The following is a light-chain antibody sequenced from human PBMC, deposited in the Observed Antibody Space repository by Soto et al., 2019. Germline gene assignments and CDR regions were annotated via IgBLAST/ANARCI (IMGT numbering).Light chain of an antibody. Sequence: AIRMTQSPSSFSASTGDRVTITCRASQGISSYLAWYQQKPGKAPKLLIYAASTLQSGVPSRFSGSGSGTDFTLTISCLQPEDFATYYCQQYYSYPAFTFGPGTKVDIK. J-gene: IGKJ3*01. CDR3: QQYYSYPAFT. CDR1: QGISSY. V-gene: IGKV1-8*01. CDR2: AAS.